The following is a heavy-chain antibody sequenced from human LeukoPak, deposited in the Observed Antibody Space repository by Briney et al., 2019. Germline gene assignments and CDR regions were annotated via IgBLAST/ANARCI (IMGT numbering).Heavy chain of an antibody. J-gene: IGHJ6*02. CDR3: ARDGPTRYFDWLSYYYYYGMDV. Sequence: GGSLRLSCAASGFTFSDYYMSWIRQAPGKGLEWVSYISSSGSTIYYADSVKGRFTISRDNDKNSLYLQMNSLRAEDTAVYYCARDGPTRYFDWLSYYYYYGMDVWGQGTTVTVSS. CDR1: GFTFSDYY. CDR2: ISSSGSTI. D-gene: IGHD3-9*01. V-gene: IGHV3-11*01.